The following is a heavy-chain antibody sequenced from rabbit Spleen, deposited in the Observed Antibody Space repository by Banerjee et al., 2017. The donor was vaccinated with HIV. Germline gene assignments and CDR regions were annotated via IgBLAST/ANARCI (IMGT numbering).Heavy chain of an antibody. V-gene: IGHV1S45*01. D-gene: IGHD8-1*01. CDR3: ARDSGSSFSSYGMDL. J-gene: IGHJ6*01. Sequence: QEQLVESGGDLVKPGASLTLTCTASGFSLNTYYMCWVRQAPGKGLEWIACSDIGSSGHTYYASWAKGQFTISKTSSTTVTLQMTSLTAADTATYFCARDSGSSFSSYGMDLWSQGTLVTVS. CDR2: SDIGSSGHT. CDR1: GFSLNTYY.